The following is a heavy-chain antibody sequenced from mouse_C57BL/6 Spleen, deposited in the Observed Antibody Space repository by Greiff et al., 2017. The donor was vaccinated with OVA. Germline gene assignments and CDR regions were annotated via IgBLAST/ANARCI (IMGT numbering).Heavy chain of an antibody. Sequence: QVQLQQPGAELVKPGASVKVSCKASGYTFTSYWMHWVKQRPGQGLEWIGKIDPSDSDTNYNQKFKGKSTLTVDKSSSTAYMQLSSLTSEDSAVYYCARGDDDGWAMDVWGKGTTVTVSS. D-gene: IGHD2-4*01. CDR2: IDPSDSDT. CDR3: ARGDDDGWAMDV. CDR1: GYTFTSYW. V-gene: IGHV1-69*01. J-gene: IGHJ1*03.